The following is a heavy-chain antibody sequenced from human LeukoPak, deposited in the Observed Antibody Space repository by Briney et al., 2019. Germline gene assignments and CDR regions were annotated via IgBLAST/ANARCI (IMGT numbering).Heavy chain of an antibody. J-gene: IGHJ4*02. CDR1: GFTFSNYG. Sequence: GGSLRLSCAASGFTFSNYGVRWVRQAPGKGLEWVAFIQFDGSDIFYADSVKGRFSVSRDNSKNTLYLQMNSLRAEDTAVYYCARDSPDYWGQGALVTVSS. V-gene: IGHV3-30*02. CDR2: IQFDGSDI. CDR3: ARDSPDY.